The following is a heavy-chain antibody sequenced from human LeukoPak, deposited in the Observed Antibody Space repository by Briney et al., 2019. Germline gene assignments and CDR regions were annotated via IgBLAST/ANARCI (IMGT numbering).Heavy chain of an antibody. CDR3: AKDSGTIGEGSITMIVVVIENYYFDY. D-gene: IGHD3-22*01. CDR2: ISGSGGST. CDR1: GFTFSSYA. J-gene: IGHJ4*02. Sequence: GGSLRLSCAASGFTFSSYAMSWVRQAPGKGLEWVSAISGSGGSTYYADSVKGRFTISRDNSKNTLYLQMNSLRAEDTAVYYCAKDSGTIGEGSITMIVVVIENYYFDYWGQGTLVTVSS. V-gene: IGHV3-23*01.